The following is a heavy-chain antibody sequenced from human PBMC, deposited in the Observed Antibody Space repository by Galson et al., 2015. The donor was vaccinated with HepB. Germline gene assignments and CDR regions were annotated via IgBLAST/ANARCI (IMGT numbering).Heavy chain of an antibody. D-gene: IGHD2-21*02. Sequence: SLRLSCATFGFTFSRYAMSWVRQAPGKGLEWVSGMSGTGGTTFYSDSVKGRFTISRDNSKNTLYLQMNSLRVEDTAVYYCAKVAVVVTTIPYYFYYWGQGTQVTVSS. CDR2: MSGTGGTT. J-gene: IGHJ4*02. V-gene: IGHV3-23*01. CDR1: GFTFSRYA. CDR3: AKVAVVVTTIPYYFYY.